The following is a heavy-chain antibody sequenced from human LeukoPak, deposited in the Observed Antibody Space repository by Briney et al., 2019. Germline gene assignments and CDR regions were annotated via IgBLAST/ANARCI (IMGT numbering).Heavy chain of an antibody. D-gene: IGHD6-19*01. CDR2: IYYSGST. J-gene: IGHJ5*02. Sequence: SETLSLTCTVSGGSISSYYWSWIRQPPGKGLEWIGYIYYSGSTNYNPSLKSRVTIPVDTSKNQFSLKLSSVTAADTAVYYCARQLGSGWYLVGNWFDPWGQGTLVTVSS. V-gene: IGHV4-59*08. CDR1: GGSISSYY. CDR3: ARQLGSGWYLVGNWFDP.